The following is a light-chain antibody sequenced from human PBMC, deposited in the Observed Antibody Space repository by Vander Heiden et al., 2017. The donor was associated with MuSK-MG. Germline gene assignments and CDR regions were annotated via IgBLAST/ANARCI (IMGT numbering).Light chain of an antibody. CDR1: NIGRKS. Sequence: SYVLTQISSVSGAPGQTATITCLGNNIGRKSVHWYQLKPGQAPVLVVHDDTERPSGIPERFSGSNSGNTAALTISRVEAGDEADYVCQVWDGSDEWVFGGGTKLTVL. V-gene: IGLV3-21*02. CDR3: QVWDGSDEWV. J-gene: IGLJ3*02. CDR2: DDT.